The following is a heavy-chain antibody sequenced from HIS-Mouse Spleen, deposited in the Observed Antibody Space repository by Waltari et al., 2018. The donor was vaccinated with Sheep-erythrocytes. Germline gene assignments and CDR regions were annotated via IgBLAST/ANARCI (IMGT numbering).Heavy chain of an antibody. Sequence: EVQLVASGGGMVKPGGSLRLSCAASGFTFRSYGSNGARQAPGKGLEWVSSISSSSSYIYYADSVKGRFTISRDNAKNSLYLQMNSLRAEDTAVYYCARDTGTDAFDIWGQGTMVTVSS. CDR2: ISSSSSYI. V-gene: IGHV3-21*01. CDR3: ARDTGTDAFDI. D-gene: IGHD1-1*01. CDR1: GFTFRSYG. J-gene: IGHJ3*02.